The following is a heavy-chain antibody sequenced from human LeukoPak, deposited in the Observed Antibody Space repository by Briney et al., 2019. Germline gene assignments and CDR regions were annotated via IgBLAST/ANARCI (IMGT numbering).Heavy chain of an antibody. CDR3: AKPASGYSYGFWGPYDY. V-gene: IGHV3-23*01. CDR2: ISGSGGST. Sequence: GGSLRLSCAASGFTFSSYAMSWVRQAPGKGLEWVSAISGSGGSTYYADSVKGRFTISRDNSKNTLYLQMNSLRAEDTAVYHCAKPASGYSYGFWGPYDYWGQGTLVTVSS. J-gene: IGHJ4*02. D-gene: IGHD5-18*01. CDR1: GFTFSSYA.